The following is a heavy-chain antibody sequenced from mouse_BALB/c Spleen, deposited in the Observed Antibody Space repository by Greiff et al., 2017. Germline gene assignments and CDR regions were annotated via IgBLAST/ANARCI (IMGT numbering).Heavy chain of an antibody. D-gene: IGHD1-2*01. CDR2: ISSGGSYT. Sequence: EVQVVESGGGLVKPGGSLKLSCAASGFTFSSYAMSWVRQSPEKRLEWVAEISSGGSYTYYPDTVTGRFTISRDNAKNTLYLEMSSLRSEDTAMYYCARDCGYYFDYWGQGTTLTVSS. V-gene: IGHV5-9-4*01. J-gene: IGHJ2*01. CDR1: GFTFSSYA. CDR3: ARDCGYYFDY.